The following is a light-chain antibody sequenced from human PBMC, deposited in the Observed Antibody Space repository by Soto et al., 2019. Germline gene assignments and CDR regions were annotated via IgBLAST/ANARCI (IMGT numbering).Light chain of an antibody. CDR1: QSVSSD. CDR2: DAS. CDR3: HQYYKWPLT. V-gene: IGKV3-15*01. Sequence: EIVLTQSPATLSLSPGERATLSCRASQSVSSDYLAWYQQKPGQAPRLLIYDASTRATDIPARFSGSGSGTDFTLTISSLLSEDFAVYYCHQYYKWPLTFGGGTKVDIK. J-gene: IGKJ4*01.